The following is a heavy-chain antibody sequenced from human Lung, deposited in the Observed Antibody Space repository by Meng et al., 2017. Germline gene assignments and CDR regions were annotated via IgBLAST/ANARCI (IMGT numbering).Heavy chain of an antibody. CDR2: INAVFGTT. J-gene: IGHJ4*02. V-gene: IGHV1-69*05. D-gene: IGHD2-2*01. CDR1: GGIFSNYV. Sequence: SVKVSCKAPGGIFSNYVIGWVRQAPGQGLEWTGGINAVFGTTNYAQKFQGRVTITTDESTSTVYMELTRLTSEDTAVYFCARKDGNCISTTCYSLDYWGQGTLVTVSS. CDR3: ARKDGNCISTTCYSLDY.